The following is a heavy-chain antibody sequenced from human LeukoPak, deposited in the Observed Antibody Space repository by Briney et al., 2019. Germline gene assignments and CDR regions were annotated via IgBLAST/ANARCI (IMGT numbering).Heavy chain of an antibody. D-gene: IGHD3-9*01. Sequence: GGSLRLSCAASGFTFSSYAMSWVRQAPGKGLEWVSAISGSGGSTYYADSVKGRFTISRVNSKNTLYLQMNSLRAEDTAVYYCAKDPYDILTGYYDELKEKETDYWGQGTLVTVSS. CDR2: ISGSGGST. J-gene: IGHJ4*02. CDR3: AKDPYDILTGYYDELKEKETDY. CDR1: GFTFSSYA. V-gene: IGHV3-23*01.